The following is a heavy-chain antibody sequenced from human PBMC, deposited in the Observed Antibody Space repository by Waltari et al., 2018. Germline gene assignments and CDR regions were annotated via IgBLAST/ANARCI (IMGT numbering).Heavy chain of an antibody. V-gene: IGHV3-64*01. CDR1: GFTFSSYA. CDR2: ISSNGGRT. Sequence: EVQLVESGGGLVQPGGSLRLSCAASGFTFSSYAMHWVSQAPGKGLEYVSAISSNGGRTYYANSVKGRFTISRDNSKNTLYLQMGSLRAEDMAVYYCARTDDFKSGDYYMDVWGKGTTVTVSS. CDR3: ARTDDFKSGDYYMDV. D-gene: IGHD3-3*01. J-gene: IGHJ6*03.